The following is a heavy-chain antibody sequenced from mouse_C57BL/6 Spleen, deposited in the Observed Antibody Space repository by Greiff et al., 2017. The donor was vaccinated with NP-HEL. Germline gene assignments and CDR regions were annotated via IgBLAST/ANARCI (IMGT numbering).Heavy chain of an antibody. V-gene: IGHV5-6*01. CDR3: ARLEIYYAHAMDY. CDR2: ISSGGSYT. D-gene: IGHD2-1*01. CDR1: GFTFSSYG. Sequence: EVQGVESGGDLVKPGGSLKLSCAASGFTFSSYGMSWVRQTPDKRLEWVATISSGGSYTYYPDSVKGRFTISRDNAKNSLYLQMSSLKSEDTAMYYCARLEIYYAHAMDYWGQGTSVTVSS. J-gene: IGHJ4*01.